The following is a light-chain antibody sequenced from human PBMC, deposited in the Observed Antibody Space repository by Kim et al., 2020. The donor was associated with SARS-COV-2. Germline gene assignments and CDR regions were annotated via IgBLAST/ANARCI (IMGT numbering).Light chain of an antibody. CDR1: NIGSKS. J-gene: IGLJ3*02. CDR3: QVWDSSSDHWM. CDR2: YDS. V-gene: IGLV3-21*04. Sequence: ALGKTARITCGGNNIGSKSVHWYQQKPGQAPVLVIYYDSDRPSGIPERFSGSNSGNTATLTISRVEAGDEADYYCQVWDSSSDHWMFGGGTQLTVL.